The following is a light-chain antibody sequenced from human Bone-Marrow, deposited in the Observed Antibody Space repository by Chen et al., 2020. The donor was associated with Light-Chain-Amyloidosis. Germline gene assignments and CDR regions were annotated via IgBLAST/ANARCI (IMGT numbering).Light chain of an antibody. V-gene: IGKV3-11*01. J-gene: IGKJ3*01. CDR3: QQRSSWSIT. Sequence: EIVLTQSPATLSLSPGVRATLSCRASQSVRNYLAWYQQKPGQAPRLLIYDASTRATGIPARFSGSGSGTDFTLTINSLEPEDFAVYYCQQRSSWSITFGPGTRVDIK. CDR1: QSVRNY. CDR2: DAS.